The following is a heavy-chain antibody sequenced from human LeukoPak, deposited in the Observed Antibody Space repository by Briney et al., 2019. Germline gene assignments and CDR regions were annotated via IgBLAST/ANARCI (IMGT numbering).Heavy chain of an antibody. CDR3: ARGRATIVDY. CDR1: GFTFNSYE. V-gene: IGHV3-48*03. J-gene: IGHJ4*02. CDR2: ISSSGSTI. Sequence: GGSLRLSCAASGFTFNSYEMNWVRQAPGKGLEWVSYISSSGSTIYYADSVKGRFTISRDNAKNSLYLQMNSLRAEDTAVYYCARGRATIVDYWGQGTLVTVSS. D-gene: IGHD5-24*01.